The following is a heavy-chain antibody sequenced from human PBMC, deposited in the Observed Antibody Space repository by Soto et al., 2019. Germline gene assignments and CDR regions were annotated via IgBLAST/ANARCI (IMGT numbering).Heavy chain of an antibody. CDR1: GYTLTELS. CDR2: FDPEDGET. V-gene: IGHV1-24*01. D-gene: IGHD3-3*01. Sequence: ASVKVSCKVSGYTLTELSMHWLRQAPGKGLEWMGGFDPEDGETIYAQKFQGRVTMTEDTSTDTAYMELSSLRSEDTAVYYCATEGVLITIFGVVTRHYYGMDVWGQGTTVTVSS. J-gene: IGHJ6*02. CDR3: ATEGVLITIFGVVTRHYYGMDV.